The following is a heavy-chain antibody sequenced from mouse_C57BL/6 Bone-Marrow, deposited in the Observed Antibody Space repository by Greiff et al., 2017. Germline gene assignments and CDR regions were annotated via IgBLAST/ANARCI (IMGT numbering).Heavy chain of an antibody. CDR2: ISSGGDYI. V-gene: IGHV5-9-1*02. D-gene: IGHD1-1*01. CDR3: TRDPVRTTVVAPRYFDV. CDR1: GFTFSSYA. J-gene: IGHJ1*03. Sequence: EVKLVESGEGLVKPGGSLKLSCAASGFTFSSYAMSWVRQTPEKRLEWVAYISSGGDYIYYADTVKGRFTISRDNARNTLYLQMSSLKSEDTAMYYCTRDPVRTTVVAPRYFDVWGTGTTVTVSS.